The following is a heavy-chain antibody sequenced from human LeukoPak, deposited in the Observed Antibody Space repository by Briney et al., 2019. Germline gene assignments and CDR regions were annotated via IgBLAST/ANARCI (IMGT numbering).Heavy chain of an antibody. CDR3: ARDLWFGEPNYFDY. Sequence: GGSLRLSCAASGFTFSSYSMNWVRQAPGKGLEWVSSISSSSSYIYYADSVKGRFTISRDNAKNSLYLQMNSLRAEDTAVYYCARDLWFGEPNYFDYWGQGTLVTVSS. V-gene: IGHV3-21*01. D-gene: IGHD3-10*01. CDR2: ISSSSSYI. J-gene: IGHJ4*02. CDR1: GFTFSSYS.